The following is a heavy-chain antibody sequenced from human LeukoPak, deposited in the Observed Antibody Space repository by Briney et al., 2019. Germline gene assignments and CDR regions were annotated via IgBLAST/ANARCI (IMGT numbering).Heavy chain of an antibody. CDR3: ASSGLRGYSYGYVDY. CDR1: GYTFTGYY. J-gene: IGHJ4*02. V-gene: IGHV1-46*01. Sequence: ASVKVSCKASGYTFTGYYMHWVRQAPGQGLEWMGIINPSGGSTSYAQKFQGRVTMTRDTSTSTVYMELSSLRSEDTAVYYCASSGLRGYSYGYVDYWGQGTLVTVSS. CDR2: INPSGGST. D-gene: IGHD5-18*01.